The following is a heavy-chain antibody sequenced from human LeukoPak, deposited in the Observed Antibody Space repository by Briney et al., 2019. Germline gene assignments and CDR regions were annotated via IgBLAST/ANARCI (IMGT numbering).Heavy chain of an antibody. V-gene: IGHV4-34*01. CDR3: ARDVGATSHNWFDP. Sequence: TSETLSLTCAVYGGSFSGYYWSWIRQPPGKGLEWIGEINHSGSTNYNPSLKSRVTISVDTSKNQFSLKLSSVAAADTAVYYCARDVGATSHNWFDPWGQGTLVTVSS. J-gene: IGHJ5*02. CDR1: GGSFSGYY. CDR2: INHSGST. D-gene: IGHD1-26*01.